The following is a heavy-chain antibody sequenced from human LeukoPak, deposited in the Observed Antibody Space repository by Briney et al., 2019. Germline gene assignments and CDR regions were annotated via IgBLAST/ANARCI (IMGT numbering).Heavy chain of an antibody. Sequence: PGRSLRLSCAASGFTFSTYAMSWVRQAPGEGLEWVSGISTNGGSTYYADSVKGRFTISRDNSKDTLYLQMNSLRAEDTAVYYCAKVTVTTLTTTFWNYWGQGTLVTVSS. J-gene: IGHJ4*02. V-gene: IGHV3-23*01. CDR2: ISTNGGST. CDR3: AKVTVTTLTTTFWNY. CDR1: GFTFSTYA. D-gene: IGHD4-17*01.